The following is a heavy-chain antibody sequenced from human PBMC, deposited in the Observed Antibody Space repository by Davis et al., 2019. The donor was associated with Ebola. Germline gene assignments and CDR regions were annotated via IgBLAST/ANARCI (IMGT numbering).Heavy chain of an antibody. D-gene: IGHD4-17*01. CDR2: IIPVFAQA. Sequence: AASVKVSCKASGGTFNTNTFTWVRQAPGQGLEWMGGIIPVFAQAKYAPKFQDRVTITADKSTSTAYMELSSLRSEDTAVYYCASLGTTVTRTFDYWGQGTLVTVSS. CDR3: ASLGTTVTRTFDY. J-gene: IGHJ4*02. V-gene: IGHV1-69*06. CDR1: GGTFNTNT.